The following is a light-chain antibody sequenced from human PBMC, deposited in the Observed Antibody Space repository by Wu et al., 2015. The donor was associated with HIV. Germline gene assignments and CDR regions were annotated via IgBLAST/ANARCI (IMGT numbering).Light chain of an antibody. CDR3: QNYNSAPVA. V-gene: IGKV1-27*01. Sequence: DIQMTQSPSSLSASVGDRVTITCRASHDISNYLAWYHQKPGKPPKLLIYGASTLQSGVPSRFSGSGSETDFTLTIISLQPEDVGNYFCQNYNSAPVAFGQGTKVEVK. CDR2: GAS. CDR1: HDISNY. J-gene: IGKJ1*01.